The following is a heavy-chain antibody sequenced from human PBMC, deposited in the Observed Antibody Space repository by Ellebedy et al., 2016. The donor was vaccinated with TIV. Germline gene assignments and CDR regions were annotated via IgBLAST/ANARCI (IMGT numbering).Heavy chain of an antibody. CDR3: ARKYYYDSSGYI. J-gene: IGHJ4*02. Sequence: SVKVSXXASGGTFSSYAISWVRQAPGQGLEWMGGIIPIFGTANYAQKFQGRVTITADESTSTAYMELSSLRSEDTAVYYCARKYYYDSSGYIWGQGTLVTVSS. D-gene: IGHD3-22*01. V-gene: IGHV1-69*13. CDR1: GGTFSSYA. CDR2: IIPIFGTA.